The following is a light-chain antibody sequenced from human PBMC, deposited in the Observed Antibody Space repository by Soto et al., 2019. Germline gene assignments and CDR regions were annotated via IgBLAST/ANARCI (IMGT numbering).Light chain of an antibody. V-gene: IGKV3-20*01. CDR3: QHYSSSPPEFT. CDR2: GAS. CDR1: QSISSSY. Sequence: IVLTQSPGNLSLSPGERATLSCRASQSISSSYFAWYQQRPGQAPRLLIFGASYRATGIPDRFSGSGSGTDFTLTISRLEPEDFAVYYCQHYSSSPPEFTFGPGTKVDSK. J-gene: IGKJ3*01.